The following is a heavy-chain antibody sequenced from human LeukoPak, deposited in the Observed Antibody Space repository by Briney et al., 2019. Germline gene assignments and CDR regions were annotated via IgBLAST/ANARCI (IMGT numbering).Heavy chain of an antibody. CDR3: ARDIWRWLL. D-gene: IGHD2-15*01. V-gene: IGHV3-7*01. CDR1: GFTFSSYF. Sequence: PGGSLRLSCAASGFTFSSYFMTWVRQAPGKGLEWVANIKQDGSEKYYGDSVRGRFTVSRDNAKNSLYLQMNSLRAEDTAVYYCARDIWRWLLWGQGTLVTVSS. J-gene: IGHJ4*02. CDR2: IKQDGSEK.